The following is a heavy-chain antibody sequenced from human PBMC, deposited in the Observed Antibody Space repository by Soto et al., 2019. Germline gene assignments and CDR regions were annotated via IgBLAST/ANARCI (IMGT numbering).Heavy chain of an antibody. V-gene: IGHV4-30-4*08. CDR2: IHYSGST. CDR1: DGSMSSGGYY. Sequence: SETLSLTCSVSDGSMSSGGYYWSWIRQPPGKGLEWIGFIHYSGSTLYNPSLKSRLTISVDTSKNHFSLRLTSVTAADTAVYYCARDLWVEPELYYYGMDVWGQGT. D-gene: IGHD1-1*01. J-gene: IGHJ6*02. CDR3: ARDLWVEPELYYYGMDV.